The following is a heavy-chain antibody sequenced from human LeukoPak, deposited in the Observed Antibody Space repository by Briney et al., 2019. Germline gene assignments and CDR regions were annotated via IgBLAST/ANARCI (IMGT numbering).Heavy chain of an antibody. D-gene: IGHD3-22*01. CDR1: GFTFSSYA. V-gene: IGHV3-23*01. J-gene: IGHJ4*02. Sequence: GGSLRLSCAASGFTFSSYAMSWVRQAPGKGLEWVSAISGSGGSTYYADSVKGRFTISRDNSKNTLYLQMNSLSAEDTAVYYCAKLDSSGYYLFDYWGQGTLVTVSS. CDR3: AKLDSSGYYLFDY. CDR2: ISGSGGST.